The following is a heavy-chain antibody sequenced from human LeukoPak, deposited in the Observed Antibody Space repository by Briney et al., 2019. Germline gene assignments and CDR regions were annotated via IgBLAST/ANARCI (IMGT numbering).Heavy chain of an antibody. J-gene: IGHJ4*02. Sequence: GGSLRLSCSASGFTFSDYWMTWVRQAPGKGLEWVANIKQDGSEKYYVDSVKGRFTISRDNSKNTLYLQMNSLRAEDTAVYYCAKGEGGSSRYYYFDYWGQGTLVTVSS. CDR3: AKGEGGSSRYYYFDY. CDR2: IKQDGSEK. D-gene: IGHD6-13*01. CDR1: GFTFSDYW. V-gene: IGHV3-7*01.